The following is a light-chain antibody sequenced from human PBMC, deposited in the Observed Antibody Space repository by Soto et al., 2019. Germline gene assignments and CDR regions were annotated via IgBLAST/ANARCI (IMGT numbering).Light chain of an antibody. CDR3: QQADTFPIT. V-gene: IGKV1-12*01. Sequence: DIQLGQSQSDVYASVGGRVXXXXXASQGISRSLAWYQQKPGKAPKXMIYAASSLQSGVPSRFSGSGFGTDFTLTISSLQPEDAAMYYCQQADTFPITFGQGTRLEIK. J-gene: IGKJ5*01. CDR1: QGISRS. CDR2: AAS.